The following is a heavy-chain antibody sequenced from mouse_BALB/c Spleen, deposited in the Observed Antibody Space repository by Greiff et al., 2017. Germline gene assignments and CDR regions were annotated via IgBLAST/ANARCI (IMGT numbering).Heavy chain of an antibody. J-gene: IGHJ4*01. CDR3: ARGRDGDAMDY. CDR1: GFTFSSYG. D-gene: IGHD1-1*02. V-gene: IGHV5-6-3*01. Sequence: EVPVVESGGGLVQPGGSLKLSCAASGFTFSSYGMSWVRQTPDKRLELVATINSNGGSTYYPDSVKGRFTISRDNTKNTLYLQMSSLKSEDTAMYYCARGRDGDAMDYWGQGTSVTVSA. CDR2: INSNGGST.